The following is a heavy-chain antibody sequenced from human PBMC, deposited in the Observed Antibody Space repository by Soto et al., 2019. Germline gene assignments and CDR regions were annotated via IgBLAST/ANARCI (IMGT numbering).Heavy chain of an antibody. Sequence: QVQLVQSGAEVKKPGASVKVSCKASGYTFTSYGISWVRQAPGQGLEWMGWISAYNGNTNYAQKLQGRVTMTTDTSTSTAYMGLRSLRSDDTAVYYWAGGGDTFGGVTDSKGYFDYWGQGTLVTVSS. D-gene: IGHD3-16*01. J-gene: IGHJ4*02. CDR3: AGGGDTFGGVTDSKGYFDY. CDR2: ISAYNGNT. V-gene: IGHV1-18*01. CDR1: GYTFTSYG.